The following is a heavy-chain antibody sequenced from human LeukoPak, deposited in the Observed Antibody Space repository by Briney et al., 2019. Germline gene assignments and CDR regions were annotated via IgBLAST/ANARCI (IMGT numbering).Heavy chain of an antibody. CDR1: VGTFSSYS. CDR2: IMPIFDTA. J-gene: IGHJ6*02. CDR3: ARISLGAIWGYYYGMDV. D-gene: IGHD1-26*01. Sequence: SVTVSCMASVGTFSSYSISWVRQAPGQGLEWMGGIMPIFDTADYAQKFQGRVTITADESTSTDYMELSSLRSEDTAVFYCARISLGAIWGYYYGMDVWGQGTTVTVSS. V-gene: IGHV1-69*13.